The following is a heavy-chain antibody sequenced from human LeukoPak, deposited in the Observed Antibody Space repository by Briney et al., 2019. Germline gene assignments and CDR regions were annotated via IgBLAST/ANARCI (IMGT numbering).Heavy chain of an antibody. V-gene: IGHV3-48*01. CDR3: ARAARGYSSSGYDALDI. Sequence: AGGSLRLSCAASGFTFSYYSMNWVRQAPGKGLEWDSYISSSSSTIYYADSVKGRFTISRDNAKNSLYLQMNSLRAEDTAVYYCARAARGYSSSGYDALDIWGQGTMVTVSS. CDR2: ISSSSSTI. J-gene: IGHJ3*02. D-gene: IGHD6-13*01. CDR1: GFTFSYYS.